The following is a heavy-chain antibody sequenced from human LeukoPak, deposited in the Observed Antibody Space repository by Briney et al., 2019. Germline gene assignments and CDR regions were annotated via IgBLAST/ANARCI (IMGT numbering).Heavy chain of an antibody. CDR3: SEGYFEPFDH. D-gene: IGHD2/OR15-2a*01. CDR1: GASVSTSH. V-gene: IGHV4-59*02. CDR2: LSYTGKT. J-gene: IGHJ5*02. Sequence: SETLSLTCLVSGASVSTSHWNWIRQLPGKGLEWIGCLSYTGKTDYNPSLTSRVTISLGTSKNQVSLKLRSVIAADTAVYYCSEGYFEPFDHWGQGTLVVVSS.